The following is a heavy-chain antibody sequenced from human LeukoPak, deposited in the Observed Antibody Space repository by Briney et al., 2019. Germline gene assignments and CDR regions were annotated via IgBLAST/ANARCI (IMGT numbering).Heavy chain of an antibody. CDR2: SIPIFGTA. D-gene: IGHD2-2*01. V-gene: IGHV1-69*05. CDR3: AREVVPAAIGSWFDP. Sequence: ASVKVSCKASGGTYSSYAISWVRQAPGQGLEWMGGSIPIFGTANYAQKFQGRVTITTDESTSTAYMELSSLRSEDTAVYYCAREVVPAAIGSWFDPWGQGTLVTVSS. CDR1: GGTYSSYA. J-gene: IGHJ5*02.